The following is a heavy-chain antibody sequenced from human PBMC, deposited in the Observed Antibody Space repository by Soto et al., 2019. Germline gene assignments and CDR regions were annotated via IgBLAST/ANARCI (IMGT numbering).Heavy chain of an antibody. Sequence: GGSLRLSCVASGFILSDYTMNWVRQAPWKGLEWVSLISSSSSFIYYPDSVKGRFTISRDNAKNSLFLQMNSLRAEDAAVYYCARVGHTTRIVAPGTGGDHWGQGTLVTVSS. CDR3: ARVGHTTRIVAPGTGGDH. D-gene: IGHD6-13*01. CDR2: ISSSSSFI. CDR1: GFILSDYT. V-gene: IGHV3-21*01. J-gene: IGHJ4*02.